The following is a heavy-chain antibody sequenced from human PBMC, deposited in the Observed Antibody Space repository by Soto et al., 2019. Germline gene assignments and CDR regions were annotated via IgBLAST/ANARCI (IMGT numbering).Heavy chain of an antibody. CDR3: ARYYDFWSGYYRENWFDP. J-gene: IGHJ5*02. Sequence: SETLSLTCTVSGGSISSYYWSWIRQPPGKGLEWIGYIYYSGSTNYNPSLKSRVTIPVDTSKNQFSLKLSSVTAADTAVYYCARYYDFWSGYYRENWFDPRGQGTLVTVSS. V-gene: IGHV4-59*01. D-gene: IGHD3-3*01. CDR1: GGSISSYY. CDR2: IYYSGST.